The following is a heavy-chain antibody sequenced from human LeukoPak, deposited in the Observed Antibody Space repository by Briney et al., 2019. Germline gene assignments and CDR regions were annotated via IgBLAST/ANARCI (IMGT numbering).Heavy chain of an antibody. Sequence: ASVKVSCKASGGTFSSYGISWVRQAPGQGLEWMGWISAYNGNTNYAQKLQGRVTMTTDTSTSTAYMELRSLRSDDTAVYYCARVAAGTGSDAFDIWGQGTMVTVSS. CDR3: ARVAAGTGSDAFDI. D-gene: IGHD6-13*01. V-gene: IGHV1-18*01. CDR2: ISAYNGNT. CDR1: GGTFSSYG. J-gene: IGHJ3*02.